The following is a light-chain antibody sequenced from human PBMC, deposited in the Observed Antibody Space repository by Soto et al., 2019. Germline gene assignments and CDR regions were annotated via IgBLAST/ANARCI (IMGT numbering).Light chain of an antibody. CDR3: HQYDNAPQT. CDR1: QSVSSSY. CDR2: GAS. Sequence: EIVLTHSPGTLSLSPGERATLSCRASQSVSSSYLAWYQRKPGQPPRLLIYGASNRATGIPDRFSGSGSETDFSLTISRPVPADFAVYYCHQYDNAPQTYGQGTNVDIK. J-gene: IGKJ2*01. V-gene: IGKV3-20*01.